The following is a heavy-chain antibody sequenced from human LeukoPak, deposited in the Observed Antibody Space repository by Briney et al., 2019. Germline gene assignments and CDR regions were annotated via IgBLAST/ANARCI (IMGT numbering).Heavy chain of an antibody. J-gene: IGHJ4*02. V-gene: IGHV3-20*04. D-gene: IGHD3-22*01. CDR2: INWDGGST. CDR1: GFTFDDYG. CDR3: ARDPYDSSSYSHTHYIDY. Sequence: PGGSLRLSCAASGFTFDDYGMSWVRQAPGKGLEWVSGINWDGGSTGYADSVKGRFTISRDNAKNSLYLQMNSLRAEDTALYYCARDPYDSSSYSHTHYIDYWGQGTLVTVSS.